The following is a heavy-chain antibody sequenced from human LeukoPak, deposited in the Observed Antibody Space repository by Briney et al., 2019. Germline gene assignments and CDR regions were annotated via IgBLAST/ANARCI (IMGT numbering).Heavy chain of an antibody. D-gene: IGHD3/OR15-3a*01. CDR1: GNTFTSED. Sequence: ASVKVSCKASGNTFTSEDINWVRQAPGQGLEWMGWMKPDSGDTGYAQMFQGRVSMTTNTSIGTVYMELGSLTSEDTAVYYCAGGLGLDGPFEYWGQGTLVTVSS. J-gene: IGHJ4*02. CDR2: MKPDSGDT. CDR3: AGGLGLDGPFEY. V-gene: IGHV1-8*01.